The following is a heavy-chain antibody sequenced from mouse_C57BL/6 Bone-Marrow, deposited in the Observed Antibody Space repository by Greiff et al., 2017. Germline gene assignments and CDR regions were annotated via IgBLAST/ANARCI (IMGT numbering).Heavy chain of an antibody. V-gene: IGHV1-54*01. Sequence: VQLQESGAELVRPGTSVKVSCKASGYAFTNYLIEWVKQRPGQGLEWIGVINPGSGGTNYNEKFKGKATLTADKSSSTAYMQHSSLTSEDSAVYYCARTAQATHYFDYWGQGTTLTVSS. D-gene: IGHD3-2*02. J-gene: IGHJ2*01. CDR2: INPGSGGT. CDR3: ARTAQATHYFDY. CDR1: GYAFTNYL.